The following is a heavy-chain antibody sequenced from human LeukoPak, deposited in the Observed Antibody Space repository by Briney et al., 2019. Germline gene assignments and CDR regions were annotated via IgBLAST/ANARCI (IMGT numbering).Heavy chain of an antibody. V-gene: IGHV3-49*03. Sequence: PGGSLRLSCTDSGFTFGGYGMSWFRQAPGKGLEWVGFIRSKAYGGTTEYAASVKGRFTISRDDSKSIAYLQMNSLKTEDTAVYYCTRSEGYYDRSGTPAKGWGQGTMVTVSS. CDR1: GFTFGGYG. CDR2: IRSKAYGGTT. D-gene: IGHD3-22*01. CDR3: TRSEGYYDRSGTPAKG. J-gene: IGHJ4*03.